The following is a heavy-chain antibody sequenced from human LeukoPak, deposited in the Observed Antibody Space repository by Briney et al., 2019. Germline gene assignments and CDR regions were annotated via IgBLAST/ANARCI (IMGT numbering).Heavy chain of an antibody. CDR1: GGSISSYY. V-gene: IGHV4-59*01. J-gene: IGHJ4*02. CDR2: IYYSGST. D-gene: IGHD6-19*01. CDR3: AASQLWYSSGWYYFDY. Sequence: SETLSLTCTVSGGSISSYYWSWIRQPPGKGLEWIGYIYYSGSTNYNPSLMSRVTISVDTSKNQFSLKLSSVTAADTAVYYCAASQLWYSSGWYYFDYWGQGTLVTVSS.